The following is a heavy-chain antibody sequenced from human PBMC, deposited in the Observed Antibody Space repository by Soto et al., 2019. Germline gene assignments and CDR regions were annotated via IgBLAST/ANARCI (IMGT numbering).Heavy chain of an antibody. D-gene: IGHD4-17*01. CDR1: GFTFSSYG. CDR2: ISYDGSEK. J-gene: IGHJ4*02. CDR3: AKGAVTTSLYYFDY. V-gene: IGHV3-30*18. Sequence: QVQLVESGGGVVQPGRSLRLSCAASGFTFSSYGMHWVCQAPGKGLEWVAVISYDGSEKYYAVSVKGRFTISRDNSKNTLYLQMNSLRAEDTAVYYCAKGAVTTSLYYFDYWGQGTLVPVSS.